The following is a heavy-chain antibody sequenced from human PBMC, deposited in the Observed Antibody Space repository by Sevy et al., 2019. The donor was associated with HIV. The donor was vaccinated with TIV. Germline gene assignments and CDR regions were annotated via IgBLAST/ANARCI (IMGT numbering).Heavy chain of an antibody. D-gene: IGHD2-15*01. CDR2: INHSGGT. CDR1: GGSFSGYY. Sequence: SETLSLTCAVYGGSFSGYYWSWIRQPPGKVLEWIGEINHSGGTNYNPSLKSRVTISVDTSKNQFPLKLNCVTAADTAVYYCARHCTGSSCSHAFNIWGQGTMVTVSS. J-gene: IGHJ3*02. CDR3: ARHCTGSSCSHAFNI. V-gene: IGHV4-34*01.